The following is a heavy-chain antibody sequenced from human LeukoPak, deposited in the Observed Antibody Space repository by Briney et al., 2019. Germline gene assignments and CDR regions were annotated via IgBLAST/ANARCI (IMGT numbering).Heavy chain of an antibody. D-gene: IGHD3-22*01. CDR3: ATTLGRGYSVHYFDY. CDR2: ISGDGGST. J-gene: IGHJ4*02. Sequence: GGPLRLSCAASGFTYGDYAMHWVRQAAAKVLEWVSLISGDGGSTYYSDSLQGRFTVSRDNIKNSLHLQINSLRTEDTALYYCATTLGRGYSVHYFDYWGQGTLVTVSS. V-gene: IGHV3-43*02. CDR1: GFTYGDYA.